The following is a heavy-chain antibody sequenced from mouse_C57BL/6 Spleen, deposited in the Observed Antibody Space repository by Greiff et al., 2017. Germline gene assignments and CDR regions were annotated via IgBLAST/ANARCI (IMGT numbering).Heavy chain of an antibody. Sequence: QVQLQQSGAELVKPGASVKISCKASGYAFSSYWMNWVKQRPGKGLEWIGQIYPGDGDTNYNGQFKGKATLTADKSSSTAYMQLSSLTSEDSAVYFCAREGDYGGFAYWGQGTLVTVSA. V-gene: IGHV1-80*01. D-gene: IGHD2-4*01. CDR1: GYAFSSYW. CDR3: AREGDYGGFAY. CDR2: IYPGDGDT. J-gene: IGHJ3*01.